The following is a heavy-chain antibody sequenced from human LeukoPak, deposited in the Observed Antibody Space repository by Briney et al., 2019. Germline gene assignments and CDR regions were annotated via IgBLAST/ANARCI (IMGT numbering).Heavy chain of an antibody. CDR3: AKGYDGSGSFSSPADY. Sequence: GGSLRLSCAASGFTFDDYAIHWVRQAPGKGLEWVSLISGDGGRTNYADSVEGRFTISRDNSKNSLYLQMNSLRPEDTALYYCAKGYDGSGSFSSPADYWGQGTLVTVSS. CDR2: ISGDGGRT. J-gene: IGHJ4*02. V-gene: IGHV3-43*02. D-gene: IGHD3-10*01. CDR1: GFTFDDYA.